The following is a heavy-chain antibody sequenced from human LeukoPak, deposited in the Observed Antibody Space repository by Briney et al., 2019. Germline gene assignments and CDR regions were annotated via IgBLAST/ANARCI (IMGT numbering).Heavy chain of an antibody. CDR2: IRVYNGNT. CDR1: GGTFSNYA. D-gene: IGHD4-23*01. V-gene: IGHV1-18*01. CDR3: ARDFGGSRIGADY. Sequence: ASVKVSCKDSGGTFSNYAISWVRQAPGQGLEWMGWIRVYNGNTNYAQKIQGRVTMTTDTSTSTAYMELRSLRSDDTAVYYCARDFGGSRIGADYWGQGTLVTVSS. J-gene: IGHJ4*02.